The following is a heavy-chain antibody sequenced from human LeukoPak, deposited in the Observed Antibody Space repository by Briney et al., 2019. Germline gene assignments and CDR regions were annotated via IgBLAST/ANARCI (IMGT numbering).Heavy chain of an antibody. J-gene: IGHJ4*02. Sequence: SRTLSLTCTVSGGSISSGSYYWSWIRQPAGKGLEWIGRIYTSGSTDYNPSLKSRVTISRDTSKNEFSLILSSLTAADTAVYYCARDSPPAYCSSGSCYFDSWGQGTLVTVSS. CDR3: ARDSPPAYCSSGSCYFDS. D-gene: IGHD2-15*01. V-gene: IGHV4-61*02. CDR1: GGSISSGSYY. CDR2: IYTSGST.